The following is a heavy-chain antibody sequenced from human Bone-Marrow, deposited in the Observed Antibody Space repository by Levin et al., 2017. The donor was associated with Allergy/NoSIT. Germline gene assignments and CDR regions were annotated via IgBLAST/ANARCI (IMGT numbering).Heavy chain of an antibody. V-gene: IGHV4-31*03. CDR2: IYYSGST. Sequence: SETLSLTCTVSGGSISSGGYYWSWIRQHPGKGLEWIGYIYYSGSTYYNPSLKSRVTISVDTSKNQFSLKLSSVTAADTAVYYCARRPRIAASSGAFDIWGQGTMVTVSS. CDR3: ARRPRIAASSGAFDI. CDR1: GGSISSGGYY. J-gene: IGHJ3*02. D-gene: IGHD6-25*01.